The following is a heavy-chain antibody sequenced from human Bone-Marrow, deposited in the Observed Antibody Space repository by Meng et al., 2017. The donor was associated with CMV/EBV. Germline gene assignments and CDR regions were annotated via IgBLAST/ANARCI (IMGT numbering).Heavy chain of an antibody. D-gene: IGHD5-24*01. CDR2: ISSSGSTI. V-gene: IGHV3-48*04. CDR1: GFTFSSHG. CDR3: ARDGVGRDGYFDY. J-gene: IGHJ4*02. Sequence: GESLKISCVASGFTFSSHGIHWVRQAPGKGLEWVSYISSSGSTIYYADSVKGQFTISRDNAKNSLYLQMNSLRAEDTAVYYCARDGVGRDGYFDYWGQGTLVTVSS.